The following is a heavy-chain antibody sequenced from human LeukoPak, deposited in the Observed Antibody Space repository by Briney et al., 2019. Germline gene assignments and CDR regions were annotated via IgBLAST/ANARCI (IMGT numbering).Heavy chain of an antibody. D-gene: IGHD3-3*01. CDR3: ARGVSRYDFWSGYLGPYYYYGMDV. J-gene: IGHJ6*02. CDR1: GGSFSGYY. V-gene: IGHV4-34*01. CDR2: INHSGST. Sequence: SETLSLTCAVYGGSFSGYYWSWIRQPPGKGLEWIGEINHSGSTNYNPSLKSRVTISVDTSKNQFSLKLSSVTAADTAVYYCARGVSRYDFWSGYLGPYYYYGMDVWGQGTTVTVSS.